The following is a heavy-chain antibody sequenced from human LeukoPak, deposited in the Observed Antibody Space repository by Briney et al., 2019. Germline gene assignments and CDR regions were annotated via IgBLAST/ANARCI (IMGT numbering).Heavy chain of an antibody. V-gene: IGHV3-21*01. D-gene: IGHD2-15*01. CDR2: ISSGGTYI. Sequence: GGSLRLSCAASGFTFDTYAITWVRQAPGKGLEWVSSISSGGTYIYYAESLRGRSTISRDNTKNFLYLQLSTLRVEDTAVYYCARDRPTGRSRGVVVQWGQGTLVTVSS. J-gene: IGHJ4*02. CDR1: GFTFDTYA. CDR3: ARDRPTGRSRGVVVQ.